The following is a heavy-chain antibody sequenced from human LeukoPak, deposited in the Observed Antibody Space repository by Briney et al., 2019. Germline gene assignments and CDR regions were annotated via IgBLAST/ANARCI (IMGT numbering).Heavy chain of an antibody. D-gene: IGHD3-9*01. CDR3: ARGSFPSDDILTGPFDN. Sequence: ASVKVSCKASGYTFTSYGISWVRQAPGQGLEWMGWISSYNGNTSYAQKLQGRATMTTDTSTSTAYMELRSLRSDDTAVYYCARGSFPSDDILTGPFDNWGQGTLVIVSS. CDR2: ISSYNGNT. J-gene: IGHJ4*02. CDR1: GYTFTSYG. V-gene: IGHV1-18*01.